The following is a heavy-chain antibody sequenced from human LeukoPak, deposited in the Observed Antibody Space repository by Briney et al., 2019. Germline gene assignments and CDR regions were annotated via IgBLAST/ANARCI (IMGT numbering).Heavy chain of an antibody. CDR2: IWNDGSNQ. CDR1: QFTFSHYG. CDR3: AKDAQRGFDYSNSLEY. D-gene: IGHD4-11*01. V-gene: IGHV3-33*06. J-gene: IGHJ4*02. Sequence: GKSLTLSCVASQFTFSHYGMHWVRQAPGKGLEWVAVIWNDGSNQYYADSVKGRFTISRDNFQNTVYPQMNSLRAEDTAVYYCAKDAQRGFDYSNSLEYWGQGTLVTVSS.